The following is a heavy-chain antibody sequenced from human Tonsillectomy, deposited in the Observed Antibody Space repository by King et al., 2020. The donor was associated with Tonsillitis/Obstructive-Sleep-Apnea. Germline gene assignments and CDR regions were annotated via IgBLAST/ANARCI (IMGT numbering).Heavy chain of an antibody. CDR1: GGSISSYY. CDR2: IYYSGST. V-gene: IGHV4-59*01. Sequence: QLQESGPGLVKPSETLSLTCTVSGGSISSYYWSWIRQPPGKGLEWIGYIYYSGSTNYNPSLKSRVTISVDTSKNQFSLKLSSVTAADTAVYYCARGATSSSSSYYYYGMDVWGQGTTVTVSS. J-gene: IGHJ6*02. D-gene: IGHD6-6*01. CDR3: ARGATSSSSSYYYYGMDV.